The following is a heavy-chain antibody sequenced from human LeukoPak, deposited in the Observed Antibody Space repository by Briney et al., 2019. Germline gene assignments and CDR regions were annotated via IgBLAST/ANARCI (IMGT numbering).Heavy chain of an antibody. V-gene: IGHV3-23*01. CDR2: ISDSGGST. CDR3: AKKPSSGYYYIDY. CDR1: GFTFSSYA. Sequence: PGGSLRLSCAASGFTFSSYAMSWIRQAPGKGLEWVSTISDSGGSTYYADPVKGRFTISRDNSKNTLYLQMNSLRAEDTAVYCCAKKPSSGYYYIDYWGQGTLVTVSS. D-gene: IGHD3-22*01. J-gene: IGHJ4*02.